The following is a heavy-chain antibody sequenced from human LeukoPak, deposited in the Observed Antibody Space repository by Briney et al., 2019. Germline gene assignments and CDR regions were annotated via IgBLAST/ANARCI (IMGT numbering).Heavy chain of an antibody. V-gene: IGHV1-2*02. CDR2: INPNSGGT. CDR1: GYTFTGYY. Sequence: GASVKVSCKASGYTFTGYYMHWVRQAPGQGLEWMGWINPNSGGTNYAQKFQGRVTMTRDTSISTAYMELSRLRSDDTAVYYCAREPTYYYDSSGYRGGGAPFDYWGQGTLVTVSS. D-gene: IGHD3-22*01. CDR3: AREPTYYYDSSGYRGGGAPFDY. J-gene: IGHJ4*02.